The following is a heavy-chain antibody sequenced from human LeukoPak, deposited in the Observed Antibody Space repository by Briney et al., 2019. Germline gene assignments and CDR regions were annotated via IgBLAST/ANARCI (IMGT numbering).Heavy chain of an antibody. Sequence: SETLSLTCTVSGGSISSGGYYWSWIRQHPGKGLEWIGYIYYSGSTYYNPSLKSRVTISVDTSKNQFSLKLSSVTAADTAVYYCARGGIEVGFDYWGQGTLVTVSS. J-gene: IGHJ4*02. CDR1: GGSISSGGYY. CDR2: IYYSGST. CDR3: ARGGIEVGFDY. D-gene: IGHD3-10*01. V-gene: IGHV4-31*03.